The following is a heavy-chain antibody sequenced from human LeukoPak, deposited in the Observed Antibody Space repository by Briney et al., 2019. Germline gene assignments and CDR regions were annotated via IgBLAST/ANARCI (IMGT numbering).Heavy chain of an antibody. Sequence: GASMKVSCKASGYTFTGYYMHWVRQAPGQGLEWMGWINPNSGGTNYAQKFQGRVTMTRDTSISTAYMELSRLRSDDTAVYYCARAPTYSIINHFDYWGQGTLVTVSS. J-gene: IGHJ4*02. CDR2: INPNSGGT. CDR1: GYTFTGYY. CDR3: ARAPTYSIINHFDY. V-gene: IGHV1-2*02. D-gene: IGHD2-15*01.